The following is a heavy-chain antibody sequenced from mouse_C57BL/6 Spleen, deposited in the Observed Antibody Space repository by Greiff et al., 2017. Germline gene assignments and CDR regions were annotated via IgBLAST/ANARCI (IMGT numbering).Heavy chain of an antibody. CDR2: IWSGGST. CDR1: GFSLTSYG. J-gene: IGHJ4*01. D-gene: IGHD1-1*01. Sequence: QVQLQQSGPGLVQPSQSLSITCTVSGFSLTSYGVHWVRQSPGKGLEWLGVIWSGGSTDYNAAFISRLSISKDNSKSQVFFKMNSLQADDTAIYYCARNRYGSFTYSALDYWGQGTSVTVSS. V-gene: IGHV2-2*01. CDR3: ARNRYGSFTYSALDY.